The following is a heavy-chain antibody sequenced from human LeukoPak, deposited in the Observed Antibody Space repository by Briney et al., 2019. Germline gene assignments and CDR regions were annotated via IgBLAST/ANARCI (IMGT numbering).Heavy chain of an antibody. Sequence: SGGSLRLSCAGSGIAVSSNYMSWVRQAPGKGLEWVSVIYSGGSIYHADSVKGRFTISRDNSKNTLYLQMNSLRAEDTAVYYCAKGVLMSSYYYWGQGTLVTVSS. CDR3: AKGVLMSSYYY. J-gene: IGHJ4*02. V-gene: IGHV3-66*01. CDR2: IYSGGSI. CDR1: GIAVSSNY. D-gene: IGHD2-8*01.